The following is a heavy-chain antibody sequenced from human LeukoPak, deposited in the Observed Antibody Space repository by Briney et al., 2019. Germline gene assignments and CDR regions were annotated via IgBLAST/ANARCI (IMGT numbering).Heavy chain of an antibody. CDR3: ARIGYSSSSTDY. Sequence: GGSLRLSCAASGFTFSNYWMSWVRRAPGKGLEWVANIKEDGGVKYYVDFVKGRFTISRDNAKNSVYLQMNSLGAEDTAVYYCARIGYSSSSTDYWGQGTLVIVSS. CDR1: GFTFSNYW. D-gene: IGHD6-6*01. V-gene: IGHV3-7*01. J-gene: IGHJ4*02. CDR2: IKEDGGVK.